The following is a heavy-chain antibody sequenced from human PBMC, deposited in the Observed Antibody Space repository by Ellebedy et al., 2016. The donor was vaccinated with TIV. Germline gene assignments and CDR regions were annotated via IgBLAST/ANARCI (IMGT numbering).Heavy chain of an antibody. J-gene: IGHJ3*01. CDR3: ARDTYYYHSKSFVDIFDS. D-gene: IGHD3-10*01. V-gene: IGHV4-59*01. CDR1: GGSISTYW. Sequence: SETLSLXXTVSGGSISTYWWSWIRQSPGKGLEWLGHIFHSGDTNYNPSLEGRVTISVDTFKNQFSLRLTSVTAADTATYYCARDTYYYHSKSFVDIFDSWGRGTMVTVSS. CDR2: IFHSGDT.